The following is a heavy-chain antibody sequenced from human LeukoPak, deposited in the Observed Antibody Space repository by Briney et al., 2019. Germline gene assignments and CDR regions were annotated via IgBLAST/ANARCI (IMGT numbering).Heavy chain of an antibody. V-gene: IGHV4-4*07. J-gene: IGHJ5*02. CDR2: IHTSGTT. CDR1: GDSMSYYY. D-gene: IGHD3-16*01. CDR3: ARGDYYDGGGRNWFDV. Sequence: SETLSLTCTVSGDSMSYYYWNFIRQPAGKGLEWIGRIHTSGTTYYSASLKSRVSMSVDSSRSQFSLRLTSVTAADTAIYFCARGDYYDGGGRNWFDVWGQGTLVTVSS.